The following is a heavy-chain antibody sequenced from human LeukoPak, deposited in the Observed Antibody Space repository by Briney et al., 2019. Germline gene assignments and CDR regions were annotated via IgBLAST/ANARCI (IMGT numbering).Heavy chain of an antibody. CDR3: AKDWGHRDGYTDY. CDR1: GFTFSSYA. Sequence: GVSLRLSCAASGFTFSSYAMSWVRQAPGKGLEWVSAISGSGGSTYYADSVKGRFTISRDNSKNTLYLQMNSLRAEDTAVYYCAKDWGHRDGYTDYWGQGTLVTVSS. CDR2: ISGSGGST. J-gene: IGHJ4*02. D-gene: IGHD5-24*01. V-gene: IGHV3-23*01.